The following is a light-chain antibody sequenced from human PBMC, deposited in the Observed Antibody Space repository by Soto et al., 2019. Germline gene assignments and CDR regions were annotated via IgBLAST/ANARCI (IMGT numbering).Light chain of an antibody. CDR1: SSDVGGYNY. V-gene: IGLV2-14*01. CDR2: EVT. Sequence: QSVLTQPASVSGSPGQSITISCTGTSSDVGGYNYVSWYQQHPGKAPKLMIYEVTNRPSGVSHRFSGSESGNTASLTISGLQVEDEADYYCCSRTSSSPYVFGTGTKLTVL. J-gene: IGLJ1*01. CDR3: CSRTSSSPYV.